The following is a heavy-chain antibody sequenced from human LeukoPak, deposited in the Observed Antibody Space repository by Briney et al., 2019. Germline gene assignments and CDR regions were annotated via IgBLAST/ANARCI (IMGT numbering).Heavy chain of an antibody. CDR1: VYSHTIYW. D-gene: IGHD5-12*01. V-gene: IGHV5-51*01. CDR2: IYPGDSDT. CDR3: ASLGDIVATTGYYFDD. J-gene: IGHJ4*02. Sequence: GETVNISCKCCVYSHTIYWIRWVRQLPAKGLEWVGIIYPGDSDTRYSSSFQCQVSISADKSISTAYLHWSSLKASDTAMYYCASLGDIVATTGYYFDDWGQGTLVTVSS.